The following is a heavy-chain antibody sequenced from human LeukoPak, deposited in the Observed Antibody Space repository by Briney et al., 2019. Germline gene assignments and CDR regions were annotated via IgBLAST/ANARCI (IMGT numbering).Heavy chain of an antibody. D-gene: IGHD6-19*01. CDR1: GFTFSSYS. CDR2: ISSSSSYI. V-gene: IGHV3-21*01. CDR3: ARDRGGIAVAVTIDY. J-gene: IGHJ4*02. Sequence: PGGSLRLSCAASGFTFSSYSMNWVRQAPGKGLEWVSSISSSSSYIYYADSVKGRFTISRDNAKNSLYLQMNSLRAEDTAVYYCARDRGGIAVAVTIDYWGQGTLVTVSS.